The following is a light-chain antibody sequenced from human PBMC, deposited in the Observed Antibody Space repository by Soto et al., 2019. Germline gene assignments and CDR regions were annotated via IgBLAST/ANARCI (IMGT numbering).Light chain of an antibody. CDR3: QQYNNGWP. J-gene: IGKJ1*01. V-gene: IGKV3-15*01. CDR2: GAS. CDR1: QSVSSN. Sequence: EIVMTQSPATQSVSPGERATLSCKASQSVSSNLAWYQQKPGQAPRLLIYGASTRATGIPARFSGSGSGTEFTLTISSLQSEDFAVYYCQQYNNGWPFGQGTKVEIK.